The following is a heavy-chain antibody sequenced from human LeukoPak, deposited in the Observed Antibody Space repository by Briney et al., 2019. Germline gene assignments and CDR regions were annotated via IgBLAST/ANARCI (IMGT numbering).Heavy chain of an antibody. V-gene: IGHV1-2*02. CDR3: ARSDYDFWSGYSPFDP. J-gene: IGHJ5*02. CDR2: INPNSGGT. D-gene: IGHD3-3*01. Sequence: ASVKVSCKASGYTFTGYYMHWVRQAPGQGLEWMGWINPNSGGTNYAQKFQGRVTMTTDTSISTAYMELSRLRSDDTAVYYCARSDYDFWSGYSPFDPWGQGTLVTVSS. CDR1: GYTFTGYY.